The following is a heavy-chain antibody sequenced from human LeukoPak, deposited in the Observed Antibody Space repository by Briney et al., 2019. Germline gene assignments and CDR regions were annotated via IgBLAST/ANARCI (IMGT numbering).Heavy chain of an antibody. CDR3: AKGTMIAVAVGDYFDY. J-gene: IGHJ4*02. D-gene: IGHD3-22*01. Sequence: GGSLRLSCAASGFTLDDYAMHWVRQAPGKGLDWVSGISWNSVNIGYADSVKGRFTISRDNAKNSLYLQMNSLRAEDMALYYCAKGTMIAVAVGDYFDYWGQGTLVTVSS. V-gene: IGHV3-9*03. CDR1: GFTLDDYA. CDR2: ISWNSVNI.